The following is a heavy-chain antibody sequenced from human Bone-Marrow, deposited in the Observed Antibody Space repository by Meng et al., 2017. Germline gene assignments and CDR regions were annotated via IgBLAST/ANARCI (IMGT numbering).Heavy chain of an antibody. CDR2: ISYDGSNK. CDR3: ARDRGGIDY. J-gene: IGHJ4*02. V-gene: IGHV3-30*01. CDR1: GFTFSSYA. D-gene: IGHD2-15*01. Sequence: QAQRVGSGGGVVQPGRSLRLSCAASGFTFSSYAMHWVRQAPGKGLEWVAVISYDGSNKYYADSVKGRFTISRDNSKNTLYLQMNSLRAEDTAVYYCARDRGGIDYWGQGTLVTVSS.